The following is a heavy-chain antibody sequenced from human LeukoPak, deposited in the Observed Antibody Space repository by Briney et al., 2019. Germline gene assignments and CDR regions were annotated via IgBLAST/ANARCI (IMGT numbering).Heavy chain of an antibody. CDR3: AREEYYDILTGYHPPLYYGMDV. V-gene: IGHV3-30*04. D-gene: IGHD3-9*01. CDR2: ISYDGSNK. J-gene: IGHJ6*02. CDR1: GFTFSSYA. Sequence: GRSLRLSCAASGFTFSSYAMHWVRQAPGKGLEWVAVISYDGSNKYYADSVKGRFTISRDNSKNTLYLQMNSLRAEDTAVYYCAREEYYDILTGYHPPLYYGMDVWGQGTTVTVSS.